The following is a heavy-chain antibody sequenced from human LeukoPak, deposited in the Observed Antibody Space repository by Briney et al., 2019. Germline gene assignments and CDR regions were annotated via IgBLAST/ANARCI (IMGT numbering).Heavy chain of an antibody. V-gene: IGHV4-59*08. Sequence: SETLSLTCSVSGGSISTYYWSWIRQPPGKGLEWIGYIYYSGTTNYNPSLKSRVTISVDTSKNQFSLQLSSVTAADTAIYYCARSDRYYYGSDYWGQGTLVTVPS. CDR3: ARSDRYYYGSDY. CDR2: IYYSGTT. J-gene: IGHJ4*02. D-gene: IGHD3-10*01. CDR1: GGSISTYY.